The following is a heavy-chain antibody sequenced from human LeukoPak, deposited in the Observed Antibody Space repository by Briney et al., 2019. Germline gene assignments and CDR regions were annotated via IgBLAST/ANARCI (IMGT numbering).Heavy chain of an antibody. Sequence: GGSLRLSCVVSGFTFSSYGFHWVRQAPGKGLEWVASISYAGNDKYYAASVKGRYTISRDNAKNTLYLQMNSLRAEDTAVYYCARVIRYCSGGSCSIFFDYWGQGTLVTVSS. CDR2: ISYAGNDK. CDR1: GFTFSSYG. D-gene: IGHD2-15*01. J-gene: IGHJ4*02. V-gene: IGHV3-30*04. CDR3: ARVIRYCSGGSCSIFFDY.